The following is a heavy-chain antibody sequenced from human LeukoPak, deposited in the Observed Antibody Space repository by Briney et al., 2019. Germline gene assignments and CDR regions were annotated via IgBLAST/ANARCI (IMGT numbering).Heavy chain of an antibody. CDR1: GGCIRSSTYY. CDR2: IFNSGTT. D-gene: IGHD1-26*01. CDR3: ARHGSYYFWFDP. Sequence: SETLSLTSTVSGGCIRSSTYYWGWIRQPPGKGLEWIGSIFNSGTTYYNPSLKSRVTISVDTSKNQFSLKLNSVTAADTAVYYCARHGSYYFWFDPWGQGTLVTVSS. V-gene: IGHV4-39*01. J-gene: IGHJ5*02.